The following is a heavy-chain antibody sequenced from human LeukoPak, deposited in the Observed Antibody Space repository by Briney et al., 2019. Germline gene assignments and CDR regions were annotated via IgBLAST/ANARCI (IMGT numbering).Heavy chain of an antibody. D-gene: IGHD3-22*01. J-gene: IGHJ3*02. CDR1: GFIFNSYT. CDR3: VRRYYDSTGYAFDM. V-gene: IGHV3-21*01. Sequence: AGSLRRSCVASGFIFNSYTMNCVRQAAAKKLEWIACVGGDGSIHYAGSVKGRITISRDNAENSLFLQMNSLRAEDTAIYFCVRRYYDSTGYAFDMWGQGTMVSVFS. CDR2: VGGDGSI.